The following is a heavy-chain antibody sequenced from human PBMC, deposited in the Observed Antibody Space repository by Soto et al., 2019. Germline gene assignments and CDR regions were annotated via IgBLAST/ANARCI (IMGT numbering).Heavy chain of an antibody. J-gene: IGHJ5*02. CDR1: GYTFTSYG. D-gene: IGHD3-10*01. CDR2: ISAYNGNT. V-gene: IGHV1-18*01. Sequence: GXSVKVSFNASGYTFTSYGISLVRHTPGQGLEWMGWISAYNGNTNYAQKLQGRVTMATDTSTSTAYMELRSLRSDDTAVYYCARGATMVLGVYPFDPWGQGTLVTVSS. CDR3: ARGATMVLGVYPFDP.